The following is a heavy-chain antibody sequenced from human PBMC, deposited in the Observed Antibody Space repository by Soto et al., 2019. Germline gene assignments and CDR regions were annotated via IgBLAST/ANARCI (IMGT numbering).Heavy chain of an antibody. CDR2: TRNKANSYTT. Sequence: GSLRLSCAASGFTFSDHYMDWVRQAPGKGLEWVGRTRNKANSYTTEYAASVKGRFTISRDDSKNSLYLQMNSLKTEDTAVYYCARDLSGYDLFDYWGQGTLVTVSS. D-gene: IGHD5-12*01. J-gene: IGHJ4*02. V-gene: IGHV3-72*01. CDR3: ARDLSGYDLFDY. CDR1: GFTFSDHY.